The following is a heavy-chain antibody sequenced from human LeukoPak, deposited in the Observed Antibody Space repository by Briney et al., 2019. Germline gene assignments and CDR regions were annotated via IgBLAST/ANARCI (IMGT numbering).Heavy chain of an antibody. V-gene: IGHV3-30*04. J-gene: IGHJ6*01. CDR3: TKDILPGGADV. CDR2: ISYDGNNK. D-gene: IGHD4-17*01. CDR1: GFTFRSYA. Sequence: GGSLRLSCAASGFTFRSYAIHWVRQAPGKGLEWVAGISYDGNNKYFADSLKGRFTISRDNSKITLHLQMNSLRAEDTAMYYCTKDILPGGADVWGQGTTVTVSS.